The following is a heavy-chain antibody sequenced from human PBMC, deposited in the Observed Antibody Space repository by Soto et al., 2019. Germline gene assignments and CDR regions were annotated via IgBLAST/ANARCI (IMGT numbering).Heavy chain of an antibody. J-gene: IGHJ6*02. CDR3: ARQAAAGKYYYAMDV. D-gene: IGHD6-13*01. CDR2: IYPGDSDT. Sequence: GQSLKISCKGSGYSFTTYWIGSVRQMPGKGLEGMVIIYPGDSDTRYSPSFQGQVTISADKSINTTYLQWSSLKASDTAIYYCARQAAAGKYYYAMDVWGQGTTVTVSS. CDR1: GYSFTTYW. V-gene: IGHV5-51*01.